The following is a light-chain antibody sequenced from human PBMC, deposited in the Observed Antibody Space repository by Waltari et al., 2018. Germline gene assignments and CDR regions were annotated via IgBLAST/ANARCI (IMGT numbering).Light chain of an antibody. CDR3: QQFNSYVLT. CDR2: DAS. CDR1: QGISSG. V-gene: IGKV1-13*02. J-gene: IGKJ4*01. Sequence: AIQLTQSPSSLSASVGARVTITSRASQGISSGLAWYQQKPGKAPNLLIYDASSLQSGVPSRFSGSGSGTDFTLTISSLQPEDFASYHCQQFNSYVLTFGGGTK.